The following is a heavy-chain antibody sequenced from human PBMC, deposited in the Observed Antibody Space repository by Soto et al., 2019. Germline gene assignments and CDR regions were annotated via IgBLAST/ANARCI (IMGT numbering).Heavy chain of an antibody. CDR1: GFTFSDSA. D-gene: IGHD2-15*01. CDR2: ISENGGSHRGT. J-gene: IGHJ3*02. CDR3: ASAKAVVAAALDI. V-gene: IGHV3-23*01. Sequence: FSCTGSGFTFSDSAMMWVRQGPGLGLEEVTSISENGGSHRGTYYADTVKGRFTISRNDTKSTLYLQVDSLTGADTAVYYCASAKAVVAAALDIWGQGTMVTVSS.